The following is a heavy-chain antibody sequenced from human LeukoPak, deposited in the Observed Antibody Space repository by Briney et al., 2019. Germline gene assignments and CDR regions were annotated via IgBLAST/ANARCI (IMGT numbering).Heavy chain of an antibody. CDR3: AKYSSSYDAFDI. D-gene: IGHD6-13*01. CDR2: IYSSGSA. V-gene: IGHV4-59*01. CDR1: GGSISSYY. Sequence: SETLSLTWTVAGGSISSYYWSWIRQPPGKGLEWIGYIYSSGSANYNPSLKSRVTISVDTSKNQFSLKLSSVTAADTAVYYCAKYSSSYDAFDIWGQGTMVTVSS. J-gene: IGHJ3*02.